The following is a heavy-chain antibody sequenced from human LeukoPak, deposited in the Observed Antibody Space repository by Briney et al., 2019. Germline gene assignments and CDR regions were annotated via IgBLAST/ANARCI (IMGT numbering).Heavy chain of an antibody. CDR1: GGSISSYY. V-gene: IGHV4-59*01. CDR3: AGDQGHYGDYGYSAFDI. D-gene: IGHD4-17*01. Sequence: MASETLSLTCTVSGGSISSYYWSWIRQPPGKGLEWIGYIYYSGSTNYNPSLKSRVTISVDTSKNQFSLKLSSVTAADTAVYYCAGDQGHYGDYGYSAFDIWGQGTMVTVSS. CDR2: IYYSGST. J-gene: IGHJ3*02.